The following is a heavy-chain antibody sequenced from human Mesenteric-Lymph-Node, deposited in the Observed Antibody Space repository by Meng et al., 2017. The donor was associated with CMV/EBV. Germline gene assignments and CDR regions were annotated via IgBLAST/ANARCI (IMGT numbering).Heavy chain of an antibody. CDR3: ARVASGSYQGAFDI. CDR1: AGSISSYY. CDR2: IYYSGSA. D-gene: IGHD1-26*01. V-gene: IGHV4-59*01. J-gene: IGHJ3*02. Sequence: SETLSLTCTVSAGSISSYYWSWIRQPPGKGLEWIGYIYYSGSANYNPSLKSRVTISVDTSKNQFSLKLSSVTAADTAVYYCARVASGSYQGAFDIWGQGTMVTVSS.